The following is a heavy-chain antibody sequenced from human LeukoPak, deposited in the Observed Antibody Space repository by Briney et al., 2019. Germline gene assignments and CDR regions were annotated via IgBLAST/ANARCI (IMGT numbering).Heavy chain of an antibody. CDR3: ARDNGAVSIGPTSSEFDS. CDR2: ISNDGSKK. Sequence: SGGSPRLSCSASGFIFSVYVMHWVRQAPGKGLEWVAIISNDGSKKYFADSVKGRFTISRDNSKNTLYLDMNTLRPEDTAVYYCARDNGAVSIGPTSSEFDSWGQGTLVTVSS. V-gene: IGHV3-30-3*01. CDR1: GFIFSVYV. J-gene: IGHJ4*02. D-gene: IGHD6-6*01.